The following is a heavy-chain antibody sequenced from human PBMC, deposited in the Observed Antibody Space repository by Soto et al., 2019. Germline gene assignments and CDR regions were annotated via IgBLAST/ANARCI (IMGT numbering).Heavy chain of an antibody. CDR2: ISGYNGNT. D-gene: IGHD6-6*01. V-gene: IGHV1-18*01. CDR1: GYTFSNYG. J-gene: IGHJ5*02. CDR3: ARKSSSSSWFDP. Sequence: SVKVACKASGYTFSNYGITWVRQAPGQGLEWMGWISGYNGNTQYAQNLQGRVTMTTDPSTSTAYMDLRSLRSDDTAVYYCARKSSSSSWFDPWGQGTLVTVSS.